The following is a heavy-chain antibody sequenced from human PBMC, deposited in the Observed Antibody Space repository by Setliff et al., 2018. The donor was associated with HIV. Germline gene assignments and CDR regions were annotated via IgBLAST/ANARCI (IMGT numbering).Heavy chain of an antibody. CDR2: MNPDSGNT. CDR3: TRIPRKNYNFWTGYSSGYYYGMDV. CDR1: GYTFTNFD. V-gene: IGHV1-8*01. J-gene: IGHJ6*02. D-gene: IGHD3-3*01. Sequence: GASVKVSCKASGYTFTNFDINWVRQATGQGLEWMGWMNPDSGNTGYAQKFQGRVTMTRNTSIDTAYMELSSLRSEDTAVYYCTRIPRKNYNFWTGYSSGYYYGMDVWGQGTTVTSP.